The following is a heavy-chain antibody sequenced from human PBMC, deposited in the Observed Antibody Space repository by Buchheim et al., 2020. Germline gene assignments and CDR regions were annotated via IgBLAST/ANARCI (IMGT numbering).Heavy chain of an antibody. CDR3: AREGSGSEGYYFDY. D-gene: IGHD6-19*01. Sequence: VQLVESGGGLVQPGGSLRLSCAASGFTFSSYWMSWVRQAPGKGLEWVAVIWYDGSNKYYADSVKGRFTISRDNSKNTLYLQMNSLRAEDTAVYYCAREGSGSEGYYFDYWGQGTL. J-gene: IGHJ4*02. CDR1: GFTFSSYW. CDR2: IWYDGSNK. V-gene: IGHV3-33*08.